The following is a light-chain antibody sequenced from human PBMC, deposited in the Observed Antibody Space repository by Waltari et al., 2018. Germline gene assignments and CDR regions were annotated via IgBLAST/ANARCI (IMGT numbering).Light chain of an antibody. CDR3: AAWDDSLSGWV. V-gene: IGLV1-47*01. CDR2: RNN. J-gene: IGLJ3*02. CDR1: SSTIGRNY. Sequence: QSVLTQPPSASGTPGQRVTIPCSGSSSTIGRNYVYRYQQLPGTAPKLLIYRNNQRPSGVPDRFSGSKSGTSASLAISGLRSEDEADYYCAAWDDSLSGWVFGGGTKLTVL.